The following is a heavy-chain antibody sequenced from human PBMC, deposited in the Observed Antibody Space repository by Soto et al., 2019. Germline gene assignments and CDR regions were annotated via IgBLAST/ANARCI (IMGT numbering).Heavy chain of an antibody. J-gene: IGHJ6*03. CDR3: ARVSRQCDVWRGHYYYYMDV. D-gene: IGHD3-3*01. Sequence: EVQLVESGGGLVQPGGSLRLSCAASGFTVNNNYLSWVRQAPGKGLEWVSLIYSGGSTYYADSLKGRVTISRDNHKDTLHLQMNSLRVEDPAVYCCARVSRQCDVWRGHYYYYMDVRGRGPTVTVSS. V-gene: IGHV3-66*01. CDR1: GFTVNNNY. CDR2: IYSGGST.